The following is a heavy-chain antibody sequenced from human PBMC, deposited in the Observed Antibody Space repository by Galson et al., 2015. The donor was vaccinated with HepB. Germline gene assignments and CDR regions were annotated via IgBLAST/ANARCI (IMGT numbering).Heavy chain of an antibody. CDR3: ARRARDYGGNSDPFDY. J-gene: IGHJ4*02. V-gene: IGHV5-51*03. CDR2: IYPGDSDT. D-gene: IGHD4-23*01. Sequence: QSGAEVKKSGESLKISCKGSGYSFISYWIGWVRQMPGKGLEWMGIIYPGDSDTRYSPSFQGQVTISADKSISTAYLQWSSLKASDTAMYYCARRARDYGGNSDPFDYWGQGTLVTVSS. CDR1: GYSFISYW.